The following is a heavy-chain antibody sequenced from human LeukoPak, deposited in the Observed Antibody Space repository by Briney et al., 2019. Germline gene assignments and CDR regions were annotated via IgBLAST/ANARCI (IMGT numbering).Heavy chain of an antibody. D-gene: IGHD3-9*01. CDR3: ARAPWDDILTGFDY. J-gene: IGHJ4*02. CDR1: GFTFSSYG. V-gene: IGHV3-21*01. CDR2: ISSSSSYI. Sequence: PGGSLRLSCAASGFTFSSYGMHWVRQAPGKGLEWVSSISSSSSYIYYADSVKGRFTISRGNAKNSLYLQMNSLRAEDTAVYYCARAPWDDILTGFDYWGQGILVTVSS.